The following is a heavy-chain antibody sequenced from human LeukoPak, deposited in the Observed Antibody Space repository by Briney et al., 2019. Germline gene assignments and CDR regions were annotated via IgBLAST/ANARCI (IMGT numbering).Heavy chain of an antibody. CDR1: GGSISSSSYY. V-gene: IGHV4-39*07. D-gene: IGHD4-17*01. J-gene: IGHJ4*02. Sequence: SETLSLTCTVSGGSISSSSYYWGWIRQPPGKGLEWIGSIYYSGSTYYNPSLKSRVTISVDTSKNQFSLKLNSVTAADTAVYYCARLRIEDYGDYVDYWGQGTLVTVSS. CDR3: ARLRIEDYGDYVDY. CDR2: IYYSGST.